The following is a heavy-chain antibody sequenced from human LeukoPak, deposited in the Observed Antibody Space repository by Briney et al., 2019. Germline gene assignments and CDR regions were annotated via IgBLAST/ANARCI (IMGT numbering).Heavy chain of an antibody. J-gene: IGHJ4*02. CDR1: GFTFSDYY. CDR3: ARDRYYYDSSGYVFDY. Sequence: GGSLRLSCAASGFTFSDYYMSWIRQAPGKGLEWVSYISSSGSTIYYADSVKGRFTISRDNAKNSLYLQMNSLRAEDTAVYYCARDRYYYDSSGYVFDYWGQGTLVTVSS. V-gene: IGHV3-11*01. CDR2: ISSSGSTI. D-gene: IGHD3-22*01.